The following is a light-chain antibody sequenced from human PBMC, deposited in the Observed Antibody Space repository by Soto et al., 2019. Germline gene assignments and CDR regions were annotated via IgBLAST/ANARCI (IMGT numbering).Light chain of an antibody. V-gene: IGKV3-20*01. CDR1: QSVSSSY. Sequence: EIVLTQSPGTLSLSPGERATLSCRASQSVSSSYLAWYQQKPGQAPRLLIYGASNRATGIPDRFRGSGSGTDFTLTISRLEAEDFAVYYCQQYGSLFGGGTKVEIK. CDR3: QQYGSL. J-gene: IGKJ4*01. CDR2: GAS.